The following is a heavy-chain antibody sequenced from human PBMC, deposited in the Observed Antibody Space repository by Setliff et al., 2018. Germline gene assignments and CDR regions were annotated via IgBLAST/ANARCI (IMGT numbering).Heavy chain of an antibody. CDR2: INPSGGYT. J-gene: IGHJ4*02. CDR3: VRGGRTLTTLPPSPPFAY. Sequence: ASVKVSCKASGYTFTNNYIHWVRQAPGQGLEWLGLINPSGGYTNYAQKFQDRITLTRDTPTNTLYMELGSLRSEDTAVYHCVRGGRTLTTLPPSPPFAYWGQGTLVTVSS. CDR1: GYTFTNNY. V-gene: IGHV1-46*01. D-gene: IGHD4-17*01.